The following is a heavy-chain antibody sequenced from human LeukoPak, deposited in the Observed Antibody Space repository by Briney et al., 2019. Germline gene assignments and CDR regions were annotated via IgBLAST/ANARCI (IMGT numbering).Heavy chain of an antibody. Sequence: ASVKVSCKASGGTFSSYAISWVRQAPGQGLVWMGGIIPIFGKANYAQKFQGRVTITADKSTSTAYMELSSLRSEDTAVYYCARARYDILTGYYNGYYFDYWGQGTLVTVSS. V-gene: IGHV1-69*06. CDR2: IIPIFGKA. J-gene: IGHJ4*02. D-gene: IGHD3-9*01. CDR3: ARARYDILTGYYNGYYFDY. CDR1: GGTFSSYA.